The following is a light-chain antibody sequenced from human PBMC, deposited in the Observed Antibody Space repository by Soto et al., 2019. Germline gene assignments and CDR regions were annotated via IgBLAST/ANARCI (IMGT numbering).Light chain of an antibody. CDR2: KAS. CDR3: QQYNIYPRT. V-gene: IGKV1-5*03. Sequence: DIQMTQSPSTLSASVGDRVTITCRASQSISNWLAWYQQKPGKAPNLLIYKASTLETEVPLRFSGSGSGTEFTLTISSLQPDDSATYYCQQYNIYPRTFGQGTKVEIK. J-gene: IGKJ1*01. CDR1: QSISNW.